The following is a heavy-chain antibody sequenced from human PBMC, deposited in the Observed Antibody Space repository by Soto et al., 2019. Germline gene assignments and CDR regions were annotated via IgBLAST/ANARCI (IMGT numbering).Heavy chain of an antibody. J-gene: IGHJ4*02. D-gene: IGHD3-10*01. V-gene: IGHV1-8*01. CDR2: MNPNSGNT. CDR1: GYTFTNFD. CDR3: ARGGLFGSGSYHIDY. Sequence: GASVKVSCKASGYTFTNFDINWVRRATGQGLEWLGWMNPNSGNTGYAQKFQGRVTMTRNTSITTAYMELSSLRSDDTAVYYCARGGLFGSGSYHIDYWGQGTLVTVSS.